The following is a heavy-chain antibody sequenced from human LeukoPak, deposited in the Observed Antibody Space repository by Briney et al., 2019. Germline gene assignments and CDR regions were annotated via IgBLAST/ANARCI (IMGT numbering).Heavy chain of an antibody. CDR1: GGSISSNSYY. D-gene: IGHD3-10*01. CDR2: IYYRGST. V-gene: IGHV4-39*02. Sequence: PSETLSLTCTVSGGSISSNSYYWGWIRQPPGKGLEWIGSIYYRGSTYYNPSLKSRVTTSVDTSKIHLSLKLSSVTAADTAVYYCANKTMAIYDYWGREPWSPSPQ. J-gene: IGHJ4*02. CDR3: ANKTMAIYDY.